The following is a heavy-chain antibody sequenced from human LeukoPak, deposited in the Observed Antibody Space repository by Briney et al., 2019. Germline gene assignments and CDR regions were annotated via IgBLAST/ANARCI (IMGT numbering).Heavy chain of an antibody. D-gene: IGHD3-9*01. J-gene: IGHJ4*02. V-gene: IGHV3-9*01. CDR2: ISWNSGSI. Sequence: PGGSLRLSCAASGFTFDDYAMHWVRQAPGKGLEWVSGISWNSGSIGYADSVKGRFTISRDNAKNSLYLQMNSLRAEDTAVYYCAVNFDWLLGVFDYWGQGTLVTVSS. CDR1: GFTFDDYA. CDR3: AVNFDWLLGVFDY.